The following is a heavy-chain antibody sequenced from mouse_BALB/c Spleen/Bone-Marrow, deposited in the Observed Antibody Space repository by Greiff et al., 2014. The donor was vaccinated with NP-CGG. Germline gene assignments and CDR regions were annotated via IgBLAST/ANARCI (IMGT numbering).Heavy chain of an antibody. Sequence: VQLQQPGAELVKPGASVKLSCTASGFNIKDTYMHWVKQRPEQGLDWIGRIDPANGNTKYDPKFQGKAPITADTSSNTAYLQLXXXXSEXTAVSYCVNYRYGYSFDYWGQGTTLTVSS. CDR1: GFNIKDTY. CDR2: IDPANGNT. CDR3: VNYRYGYSFDY. D-gene: IGHD2-14*01. V-gene: IGHV14-3*02. J-gene: IGHJ2*01.